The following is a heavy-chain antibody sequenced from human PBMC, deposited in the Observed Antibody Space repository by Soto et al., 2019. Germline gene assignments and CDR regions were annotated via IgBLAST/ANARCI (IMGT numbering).Heavy chain of an antibody. CDR2: IWYDGSNK. J-gene: IGHJ6*03. V-gene: IGHV3-33*01. CDR3: ARGPTRYCSGGSCYPEEVGYYYYYMDV. CDR1: GFTFSSYG. Sequence: GGSLRLSCAASGFTFSSYGMHWVRQAPGKGLEWVAVIWYDGSNKYYADSVKGRFTISRDNSKNTLYLQMNSLRAEDTAVYYCARGPTRYCSGGSCYPEEVGYYYYYMDVWGKGTTVTVSS. D-gene: IGHD2-15*01.